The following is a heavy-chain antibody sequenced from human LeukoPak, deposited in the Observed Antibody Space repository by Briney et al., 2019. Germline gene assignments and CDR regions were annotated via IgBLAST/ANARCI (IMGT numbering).Heavy chain of an antibody. J-gene: IGHJ4*02. D-gene: IGHD2-15*01. Sequence: SGPTLVKPTQTLTLTCNFSGFSLSTSGAGVGWIRQPPGKALEWLAHIYWDHDKRYSPSLKSRLTITKDTSKNQVVLTMTNMDPVDTATYYCAHRQLTKHLLLFDYWGQGTLVTVSS. V-gene: IGHV2-5*02. CDR2: IYWDHDK. CDR3: AHRQLTKHLLLFDY. CDR1: GFSLSTSGAG.